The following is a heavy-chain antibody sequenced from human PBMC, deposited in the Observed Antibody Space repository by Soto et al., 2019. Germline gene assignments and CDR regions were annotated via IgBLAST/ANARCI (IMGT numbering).Heavy chain of an antibody. CDR3: ARSGGPGRYCDL. CDR2: IIPILGIA. D-gene: IGHD1-1*01. CDR1: GGTFSSYT. J-gene: IGHJ2*01. V-gene: IGHV1-69*02. Sequence: QVQLVQSGAEVKKPGSSVKVSCKASGGTFSSYTISWVRQAPGQGLEWMGRIIPILGIANYAQKFQGRVTITADESTSTAYMELSSLRSEDTAVYYCARSGGPGRYCDLWGRGTLVTVSS.